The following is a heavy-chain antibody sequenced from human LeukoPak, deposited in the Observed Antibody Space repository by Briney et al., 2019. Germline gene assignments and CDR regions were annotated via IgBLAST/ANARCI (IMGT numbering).Heavy chain of an antibody. CDR3: ARELYSSGYHDAFDI. J-gene: IGHJ3*02. D-gene: IGHD3-22*01. V-gene: IGHV4-39*07. CDR2: VYYGGDA. CDR1: GGSIDSSGSY. Sequence: PSETLSLTCTVSGGSIDSSGSYWGWIRQPPGKGLEWIGCVYYGGDAYYNPSLKSRVTISVDTSKNQFSLKLSSVTAADTAVYYCARELYSSGYHDAFDIWGQGTMVTVSS.